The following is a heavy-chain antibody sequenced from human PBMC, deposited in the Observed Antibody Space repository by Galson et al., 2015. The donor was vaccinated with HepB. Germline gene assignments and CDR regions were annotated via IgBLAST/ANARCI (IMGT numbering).Heavy chain of an antibody. D-gene: IGHD6-19*01. Sequence: SVKVSCKASGYTFTGYYMHWVRQAPGQGLEWMGWINPNSGGTNYAQKFQGRVTMTRGTSISTAYMELSRLRSDDTAVHYCARDHLYSSGWADPWGQGTLVTVSS. CDR3: ARDHLYSSGWADP. J-gene: IGHJ5*02. CDR2: INPNSGGT. CDR1: GYTFTGYY. V-gene: IGHV1-2*02.